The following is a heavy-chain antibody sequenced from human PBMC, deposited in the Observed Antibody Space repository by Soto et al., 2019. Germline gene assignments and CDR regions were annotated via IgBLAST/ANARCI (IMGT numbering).Heavy chain of an antibody. CDR3: ARDLSTGSYYFDY. V-gene: IGHV4-59*01. CDR2: IYYSGST. CDR1: GGSISSYY. D-gene: IGHD4-17*01. Sequence: KPSETLSLTCTVSGGSISSYYWSWIRQPPGKALEWIGYIYYSGSTDYNPSLKSRVTISVDTSKNQFSLKLSSVTAADTAVYYCARDLSTGSYYFDYWGQGTLVTVSS. J-gene: IGHJ4*02.